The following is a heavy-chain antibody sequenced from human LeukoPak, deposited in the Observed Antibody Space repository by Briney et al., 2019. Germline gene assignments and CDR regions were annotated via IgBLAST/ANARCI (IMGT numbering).Heavy chain of an antibody. J-gene: IGHJ4*02. CDR1: GYTLTELS. V-gene: IGHV1-24*01. CDR2: FDPEDGET. Sequence: ASVKVSCKVSGYTLTELSMHWVRQAPGKGLEWMGGFDPEDGETFYAQKSQGRVTMTEDTSTDTAYMELSSLRSEDTGVYYCARAHYYGSGSYHYWGQGTLVTVSS. CDR3: ARAHYYGSGSYHY. D-gene: IGHD3-10*01.